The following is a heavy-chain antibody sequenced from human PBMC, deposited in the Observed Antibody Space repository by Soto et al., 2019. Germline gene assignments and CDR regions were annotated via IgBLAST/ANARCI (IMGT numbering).Heavy chain of an antibody. CDR1: GGSIRSGGYS. CDR3: ARGSVDFWSGSQTGNWFDP. J-gene: IGHJ5*02. D-gene: IGHD3-3*01. Sequence: SETLYLTCAVSGGSIRSGGYSGIWIRHPPGKGLEWIGYIYHSGSTYYNPSLKSRVTISVDRSKNQFSLKLSSVTAADTAVYYCARGSVDFWSGSQTGNWFDPWGQGTLVTVSS. CDR2: IYHSGST. V-gene: IGHV4-30-2*01.